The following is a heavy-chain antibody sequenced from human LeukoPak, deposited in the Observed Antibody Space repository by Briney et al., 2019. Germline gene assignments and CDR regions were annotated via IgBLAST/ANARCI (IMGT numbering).Heavy chain of an antibody. CDR2: IRSTANGYAT. J-gene: IGHJ4*02. V-gene: IGHV3-73*01. D-gene: IGHD3-10*01. Sequence: GGSLRLSCAASGFTFSGSAMHGVRQASGKGLEGVGRIRSTANGYATAYAASVKGRCTISRDDSKNTAYLQMDSLNTEDKAVYYCTGNYYGSGSYADFDYWGQGTLVTVSS. CDR1: GFTFSGSA. CDR3: TGNYYGSGSYADFDY.